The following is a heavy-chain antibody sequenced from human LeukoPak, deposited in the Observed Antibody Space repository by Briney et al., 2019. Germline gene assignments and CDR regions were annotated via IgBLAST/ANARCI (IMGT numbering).Heavy chain of an antibody. Sequence: ASVKVSCKASGYTFTGYYMHWVRQAPGQGLEWMGWINPNSGGTNYAQKFQGRVTTTRDTSISTAYMELSRLRAEDTAFYYCAKESTAKYCTHGVCPSDYWGQGALVTVSS. V-gene: IGHV1-2*02. J-gene: IGHJ4*02. D-gene: IGHD2-8*01. CDR1: GYTFTGYY. CDR2: INPNSGGT. CDR3: AKESTAKYCTHGVCPSDY.